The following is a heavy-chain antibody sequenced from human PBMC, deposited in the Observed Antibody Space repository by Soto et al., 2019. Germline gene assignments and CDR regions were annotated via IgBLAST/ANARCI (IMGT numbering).Heavy chain of an antibody. CDR3: GKGYWKGDV. CDR2: ISGSGGSI. D-gene: IGHD1-1*01. J-gene: IGHJ6*02. CDR1: GFTFSTYA. V-gene: IGHV3-23*01. Sequence: EVQLLESGGGLVQPGGSLRLSCAASGFTFSTYAMNWVRQAPGNGLEWVSAISGSGGSIHYAGSVKGRFTISRDNSKNTLYLQMNSLRDEDTAVYHCGKGYWKGDVWGQGTTVTVSS.